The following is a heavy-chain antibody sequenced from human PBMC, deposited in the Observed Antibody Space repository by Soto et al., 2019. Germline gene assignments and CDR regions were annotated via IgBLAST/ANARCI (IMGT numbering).Heavy chain of an antibody. D-gene: IGHD1-7*01. Sequence: ETLSLSCAASGFTFSSHWVHWVRQAPGKGLAWVSRINGDGGSTNYADSVKGRFTISRDNAKNTLYLQMNSLTAEDTAVYYCARAPLELRTYYDMDVWGKGTTVTVSS. V-gene: IGHV3-74*01. CDR3: ARAPLELRTYYDMDV. CDR1: GFTFSSHW. J-gene: IGHJ6*03. CDR2: INGDGGST.